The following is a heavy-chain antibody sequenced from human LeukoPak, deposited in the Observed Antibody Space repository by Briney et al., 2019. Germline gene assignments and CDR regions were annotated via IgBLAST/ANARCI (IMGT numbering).Heavy chain of an antibody. CDR1: GFTFSSYA. V-gene: IGHV3-23*01. CDR3: AKADRGWGVITKD. CDR2: ISGSGGNT. Sequence: GGSLRLSCAASGFTFSSYAMSWVRQAPGKGLEWVSGISGSGGNTYYAEYVKGRFTISRDNPKKTLYLQMNSLRAEDTAVYYCAKADRGWGVITKDWGQGTLVTVSS. J-gene: IGHJ4*02. D-gene: IGHD3-10*01.